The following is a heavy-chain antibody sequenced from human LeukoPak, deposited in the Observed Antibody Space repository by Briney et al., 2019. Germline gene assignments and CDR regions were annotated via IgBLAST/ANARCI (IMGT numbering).Heavy chain of an antibody. V-gene: IGHV4-59*01. D-gene: IGHD4-11*01. CDR1: GGSISSYY. Sequence: SETLSLTCTVSGGSISSYYWSRIRQPPGKGLEWIGYIYYSGSTNYNPSLKSRVTISVDTSKNQFSLKLSSVTAADTAVYYCARSQVYSNYGYYYMDVWGKGTTVTVSS. CDR3: ARSQVYSNYGYYYMDV. J-gene: IGHJ6*03. CDR2: IYYSGST.